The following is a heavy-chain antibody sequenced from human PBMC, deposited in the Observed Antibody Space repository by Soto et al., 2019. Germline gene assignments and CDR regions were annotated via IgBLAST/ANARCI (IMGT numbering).Heavy chain of an antibody. J-gene: IGHJ3*02. Sequence: GGSLRLSCAASGFTFSDYYMSWIRQAPGKGLEWVSYISSSGSTIYYADSVKGRFTISRDNAKNSLYLQMNSLRAEDTAVYYCARESHIVVVTAIERAFDIWGQGTMVTVSS. V-gene: IGHV3-11*01. D-gene: IGHD2-21*02. CDR3: ARESHIVVVTAIERAFDI. CDR2: ISSSGSTI. CDR1: GFTFSDYY.